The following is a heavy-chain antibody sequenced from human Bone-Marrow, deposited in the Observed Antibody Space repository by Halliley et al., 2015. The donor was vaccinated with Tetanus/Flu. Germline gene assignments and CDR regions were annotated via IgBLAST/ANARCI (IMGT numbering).Heavy chain of an antibody. CDR3: AREDYDYVWGIYLHY. J-gene: IGHJ4*02. D-gene: IGHD3-16*02. V-gene: IGHV4-59*02. CDR1: GGFDSTYY. Sequence: TLSLTCTVSGGFDSTYYWSWIRQPPGKGLEWIGYINYSGSTNYNPSLKSRVTISEDTSKNQFSLKLSSVTAADTAVYYCAREDYDYVWGIYLHYWGQGTLVSVSS. CDR2: INYSGST.